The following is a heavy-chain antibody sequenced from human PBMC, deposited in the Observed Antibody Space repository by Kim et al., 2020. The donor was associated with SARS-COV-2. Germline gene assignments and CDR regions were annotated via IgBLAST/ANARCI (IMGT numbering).Heavy chain of an antibody. V-gene: IGHV4-31*03. CDR3: AREVNRNWATLGY. CDR1: GDSVNSDTYY. CDR2: ISSTGVT. J-gene: IGHJ4*02. Sequence: SETLSLTCTVSGDSVNSDTYYWSWIRQHPGEGLEWIGYISSTGVTSYNPSLQNRVIISMDTSRNQWSLKLDSVTAADTARYFCAREVNRNWATLGYWGQGAQVTVSS. D-gene: IGHD7-27*01.